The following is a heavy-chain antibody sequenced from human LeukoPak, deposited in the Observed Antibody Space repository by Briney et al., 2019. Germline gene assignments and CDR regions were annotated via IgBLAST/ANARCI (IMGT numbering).Heavy chain of an antibody. CDR1: GFTFSGSA. Sequence: GGSLKLSCAASGFTFSGSAMHWVRQASGKGLEWVGRIRSKANSYATAYAASVKGRFTISRDDSKNTAYLQMNSLKTEDTAVYYCTLKTGYSTLDWFDPWGQGTLVTVSS. CDR2: IRSKANSYAT. D-gene: IGHD6-13*01. CDR3: TLKTGYSTLDWFDP. J-gene: IGHJ5*02. V-gene: IGHV3-73*01.